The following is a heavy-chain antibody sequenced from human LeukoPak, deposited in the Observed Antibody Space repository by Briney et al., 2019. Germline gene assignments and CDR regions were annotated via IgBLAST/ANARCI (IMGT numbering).Heavy chain of an antibody. D-gene: IGHD6-13*01. CDR1: GGSISSYY. Sequence: SETLSLTCTVSGGSISSYYWSWIRQPPGKGLEWIWYIYYSGSTNYNPSLKSRVTISVDTSKNQFSLKLSSVTAADTAVYYFARHWYSSSWYDYWGQGTLVTVSS. CDR3: ARHWYSSSWYDY. V-gene: IGHV4-59*08. J-gene: IGHJ4*02. CDR2: IYYSGST.